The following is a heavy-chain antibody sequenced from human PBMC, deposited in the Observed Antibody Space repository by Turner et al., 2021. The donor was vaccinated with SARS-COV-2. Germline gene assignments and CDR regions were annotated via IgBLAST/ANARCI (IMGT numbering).Heavy chain of an antibody. J-gene: IGHJ4*02. CDR2: INGDGTST. CDR3: ARSSAGAIDY. CDR1: GFTFSSYA. D-gene: IGHD1-26*01. V-gene: IGHV3-74*01. Sequence: EVQLVESGGGLVQPGGSLRRSCAAPGFTFSSYAMHWVRQAPGKGLVWVARINGDGTSTSYADSEQGRFTISRDKAKNTLYVQMSSLIAEDTAVYYCARSSAGAIDYWGQGTLVTVTS.